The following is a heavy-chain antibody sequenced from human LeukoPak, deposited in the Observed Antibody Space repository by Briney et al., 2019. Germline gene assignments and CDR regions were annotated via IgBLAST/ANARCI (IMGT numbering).Heavy chain of an antibody. CDR3: ARRWTFDHSSGWYDEGDY. V-gene: IGHV3-7*01. CDR1: GFTFSSYW. J-gene: IGHJ4*02. CDR2: IKQDGSEK. Sequence: GGSLRLSCAASGFTFSSYWMSWVRQAPGKGLEWVANIKQDGSEKYYADSVKGRFTISRDNAKNSLYLQMNSLRAEDTAVYYCARRWTFDHSSGWYDEGDYWGQGTLVTVSS. D-gene: IGHD6-19*01.